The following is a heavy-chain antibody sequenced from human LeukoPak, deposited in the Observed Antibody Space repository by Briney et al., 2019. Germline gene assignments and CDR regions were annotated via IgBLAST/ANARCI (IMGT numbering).Heavy chain of an antibody. J-gene: IGHJ5*02. Sequence: ASVKVSCKASGGTFSSYAISWVRQAPGQGLEWMGWISGYSGNTNYAQKLQGRVTMTTDTSTSTAYMELKSLRSDDTAVYYCARGRGYGFDGSGSYRNLFEPWGQGTLVTVSS. D-gene: IGHD3-10*01. CDR2: ISGYSGNT. CDR3: ARGRGYGFDGSGSYRNLFEP. V-gene: IGHV1-18*01. CDR1: GGTFSSYA.